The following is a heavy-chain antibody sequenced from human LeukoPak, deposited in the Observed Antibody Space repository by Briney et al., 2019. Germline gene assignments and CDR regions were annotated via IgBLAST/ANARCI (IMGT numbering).Heavy chain of an antibody. V-gene: IGHV4-4*07. Sequence: PSETLSLTCTVSGGSISSYYWSWIRQPAGKGLEWIGRIYTSGSTNYNPSLKSRVTMSADTSKNQFSQKLSSVTAADTAVYYCVRDFNDYYYYYYMDVWGKGTTVTVSS. D-gene: IGHD1-1*01. CDR2: IYTSGST. CDR1: GGSISSYY. J-gene: IGHJ6*03. CDR3: VRDFNDYYYYYYMDV.